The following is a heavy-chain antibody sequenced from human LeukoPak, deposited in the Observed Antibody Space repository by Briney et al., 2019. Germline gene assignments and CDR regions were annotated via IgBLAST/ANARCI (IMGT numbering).Heavy chain of an antibody. CDR1: GFTFSTYG. Sequence: GGSLRLSCAASGFTFSTYGMHWVRQAPGKGLEWVALIWYDGSNKYYGDSVKGRFTISRDNYKNTLYLQMNSLRAEDTAVYYCARDQGCTSTNCYSLFFHYWGQGTLVTVSS. CDR3: ARDQGCTSTNCYSLFFHY. D-gene: IGHD2-2*01. V-gene: IGHV3-30*02. J-gene: IGHJ4*02. CDR2: IWYDGSNK.